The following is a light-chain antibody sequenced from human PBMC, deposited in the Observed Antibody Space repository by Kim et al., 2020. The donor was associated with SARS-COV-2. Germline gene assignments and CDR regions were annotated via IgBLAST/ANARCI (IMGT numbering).Light chain of an antibody. CDR1: QSISSY. CDR3: QQSYSTPYT. J-gene: IGKJ2*01. CDR2: AAS. V-gene: IGKV1-39*01. Sequence: DIQMTQSPSSLSESVGDRVTITCRASQSISSYLNWYQQKPGKAPKLLIYAASSLQSGVPSRFSGSGSGTDFTLTISSLQPEDFATYYCQQSYSTPYTFGQGTKLEI.